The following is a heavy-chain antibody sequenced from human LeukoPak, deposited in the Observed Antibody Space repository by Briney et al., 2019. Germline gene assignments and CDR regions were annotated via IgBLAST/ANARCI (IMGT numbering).Heavy chain of an antibody. J-gene: IGHJ3*01. Sequence: RGSLRLSCAASGVSFSTDWMSWGRQALGRRGEWGAQIKQVGSERYYVDSAKGRFTISRDNAKNSLYLQMNSLRAEDTAVYYCARDRDCSGGSCYLHAFDLWGQGTMVTVSS. CDR3: ARDRDCSGGSCYLHAFDL. CDR2: IKQVGSER. D-gene: IGHD2-15*01. CDR1: GVSFSTDW. V-gene: IGHV3-7*01.